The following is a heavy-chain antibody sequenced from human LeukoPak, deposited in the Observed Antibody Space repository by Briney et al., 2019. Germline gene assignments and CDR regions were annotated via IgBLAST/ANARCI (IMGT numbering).Heavy chain of an antibody. CDR3: AKDDDDGDHVVVDH. CDR1: GFTFSSYA. J-gene: IGHJ4*02. Sequence: PGGSLRLSCAASGFTFSSYAMGWVRQAPGKGLEWVSLISGSGGTTYYAASVKGRFTVSRDNSKNTEYLQMNSLTAEDTAIYYCAKDDDDGDHVVVDHWGQGTLVTVSS. D-gene: IGHD4-17*01. CDR2: ISGSGGTT. V-gene: IGHV3-23*01.